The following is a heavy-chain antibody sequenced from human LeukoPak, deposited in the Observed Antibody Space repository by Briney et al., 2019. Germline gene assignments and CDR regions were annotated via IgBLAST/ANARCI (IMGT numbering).Heavy chain of an antibody. CDR1: GFIFSRYT. Sequence: GGSLRLSCAASGFIFSRYTINWVRQAPGKGLEWVSSISSSSTYIYYADSVKGRFTISRDNAKNSLYLQMNSLRAEDTAVYYCARADFWSGDDYWGQGTLVTVSS. V-gene: IGHV3-21*01. J-gene: IGHJ4*02. CDR3: ARADFWSGDDY. D-gene: IGHD3-3*01. CDR2: ISSSSTYI.